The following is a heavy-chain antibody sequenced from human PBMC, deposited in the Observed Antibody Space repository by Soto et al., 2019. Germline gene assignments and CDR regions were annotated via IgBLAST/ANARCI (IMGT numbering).Heavy chain of an antibody. D-gene: IGHD6-13*01. CDR2: IYYSGST. J-gene: IGHJ4*02. V-gene: IGHV4-39*01. CDR3: ARLQAAVPHY. CDR1: GGSISSSSYY. Sequence: PSETLSLTCTVSGGSISSSSYYWGWIRQPPGKGLEWIGSIYYSGSTYYNPSLKSRVTLSVDTSKNQFSLKLSFVAAADTAIYFCARLQAAVPHYWGQGILVTVS.